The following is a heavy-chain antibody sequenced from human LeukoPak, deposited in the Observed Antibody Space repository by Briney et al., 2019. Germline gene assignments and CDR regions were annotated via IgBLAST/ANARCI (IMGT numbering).Heavy chain of an antibody. CDR3: ARLIGDYGDYVDLFDY. J-gene: IGHJ4*02. CDR1: GFTFSSYA. D-gene: IGHD4-17*01. CDR2: IKQDGSEK. V-gene: IGHV3-7*01. Sequence: GGSLRLSCAASGFTFSSYAMSWVRQAPGKGLEWVANIKQDGSEKYYVDSVKGRFTISRDNAKNSLYLQMNSLRAEDTAVYYCARLIGDYGDYVDLFDYWGQGTLVTVSS.